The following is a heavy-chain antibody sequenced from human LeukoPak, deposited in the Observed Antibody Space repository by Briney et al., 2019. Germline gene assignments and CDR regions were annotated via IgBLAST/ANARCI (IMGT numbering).Heavy chain of an antibody. CDR2: ITGSGGST. CDR1: GFTFTNYA. Sequence: GGSLRLSCAASGFTFTNYAMSWVRQAPGKGLEWVSAITGSGGSTYYADSVKGRFTISRDNSKNTLYLQMNSPRAEDTAIYYCASRYCSGGSCYNRYYFDYWGQGTLVTVSS. J-gene: IGHJ4*02. V-gene: IGHV3-23*01. D-gene: IGHD2-15*01. CDR3: ASRYCSGGSCYNRYYFDY.